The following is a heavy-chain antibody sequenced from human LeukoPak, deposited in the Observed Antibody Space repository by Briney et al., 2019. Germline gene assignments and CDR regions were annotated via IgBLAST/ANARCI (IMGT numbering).Heavy chain of an antibody. CDR3: ARAGEEGYGDYGDAFDI. J-gene: IGHJ3*02. CDR1: GGSISSSNW. Sequence: PSETLSLTCAVSGGSISSSNWWSWVRQPPGKGLEWIGEIYHSGSTNYNPSLKSRVTISVDKSKNQFSLKLSSVTAADTAVHYCARAGEEGYGDYGDAFDIWGQGTMVTVSS. CDR2: IYHSGST. V-gene: IGHV4-4*02. D-gene: IGHD4-17*01.